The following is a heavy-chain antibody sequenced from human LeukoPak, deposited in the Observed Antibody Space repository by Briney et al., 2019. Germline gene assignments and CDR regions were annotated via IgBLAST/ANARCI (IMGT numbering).Heavy chain of an antibody. D-gene: IGHD6-19*01. Sequence: PSETLSLTCTVSGGSISRYYWSWIRQPPGKGLEWIGYIYYSGSTNYNPSLKSRVTISVDTSKNQFSLKLSSVTAADTAVYYCARADTGYSSGPALFDYWGQGTLVTVSS. CDR2: IYYSGST. CDR1: GGSISRYY. CDR3: ARADTGYSSGPALFDY. V-gene: IGHV4-59*01. J-gene: IGHJ4*02.